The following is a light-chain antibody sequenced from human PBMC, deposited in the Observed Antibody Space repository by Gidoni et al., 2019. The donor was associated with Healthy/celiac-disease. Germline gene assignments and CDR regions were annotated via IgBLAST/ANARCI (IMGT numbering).Light chain of an antibody. V-gene: IGLV2-14*01. Sequence: QSALPQPASVSGSPGQSITISCTGTSSDVGGYNYVSWYQQHPGKAPKLMIYEVSTRPSGVSNRFSGSKSGNTASLTISGLQAEDEADYYCSSYTSSSTPWVFGGGTKLTVL. J-gene: IGLJ3*02. CDR3: SSYTSSSTPWV. CDR1: SSDVGGYNY. CDR2: EVS.